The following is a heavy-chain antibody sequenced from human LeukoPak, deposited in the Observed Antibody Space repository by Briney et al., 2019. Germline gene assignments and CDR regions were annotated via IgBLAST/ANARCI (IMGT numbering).Heavy chain of an antibody. V-gene: IGHV1-2*02. D-gene: IGHD6-6*01. CDR3: ARDSSSSSGFVYYYYYYYMDV. CDR1: GYTFTGYY. Sequence: ASGKVSCKASGYTFTGYYMHWVRQAPGQGREWMGWINPNSGGTNYAQKFQGRVTMTRDTSISTAYMELSRLRSDATAVYYCARDSSSSSGFVYYYYYYYMDVWGKGTTVTVSS. CDR2: INPNSGGT. J-gene: IGHJ6*03.